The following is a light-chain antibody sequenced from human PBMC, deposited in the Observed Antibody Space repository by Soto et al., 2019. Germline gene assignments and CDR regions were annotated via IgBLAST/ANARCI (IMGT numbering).Light chain of an antibody. V-gene: IGKV1-5*03. CDR1: QSISSW. Sequence: DIQMTQSHSTLSAYVGDRVTITCRASQSISSWLAWYQQKPGRAPKLLIYKASSLETGVPSRFSGSGSGTEFTLIISSLQPYDFASYYCQQYGSSSPWTFGQGTKVEIK. CDR3: QQYGSSSPWT. J-gene: IGKJ1*01. CDR2: KAS.